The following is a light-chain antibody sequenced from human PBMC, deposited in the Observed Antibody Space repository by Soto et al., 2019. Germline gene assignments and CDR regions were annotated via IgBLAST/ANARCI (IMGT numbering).Light chain of an antibody. CDR1: SSTIAAGHD. CDR2: GSS. V-gene: IGLV1-40*01. J-gene: IGLJ1*01. CDR3: DSYDSSLSGYV. Sequence: HSVLTHPPSVSAAPGQRVNISCTESSSTIAAGHDVHWYQQLPGTALKLLIYGSSNRPSGVPDRFSGSKSGTSASRAITGLQAEDEADYYCDSYDSSLSGYVVGTGTKVTVL.